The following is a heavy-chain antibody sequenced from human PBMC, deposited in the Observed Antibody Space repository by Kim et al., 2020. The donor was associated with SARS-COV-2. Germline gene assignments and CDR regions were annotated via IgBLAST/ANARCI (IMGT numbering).Heavy chain of an antibody. V-gene: IGHV1-3*01. CDR3: ARVMTAVAAIFDP. D-gene: IGHD6-19*01. J-gene: IGHJ5*02. Sequence: YSQQFQGRDTITRDTSASTAYMELSSLRSEDTAVYYCARVMTAVAAIFDPWGQGTLVTVSS.